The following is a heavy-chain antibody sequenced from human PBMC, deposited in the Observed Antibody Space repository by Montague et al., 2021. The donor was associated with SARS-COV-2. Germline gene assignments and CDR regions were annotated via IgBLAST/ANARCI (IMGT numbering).Heavy chain of an antibody. J-gene: IGHJ4*02. CDR3: VRAGGIDSRPPV. CDR1: GDSIIPADC. D-gene: IGHD4-11*01. CDR2: IYQRVST. V-gene: IGHV4-4*02. Sequence: SETLSLTCAVSGDSIIPADCWCCVRQPPGQGLEWIGEIYQRVSTNYNPPHKRRVSTSVDKSKNQVSLELYSVAAAATAQYYCVRAGGIDSRPPVWGQGALVIVSS.